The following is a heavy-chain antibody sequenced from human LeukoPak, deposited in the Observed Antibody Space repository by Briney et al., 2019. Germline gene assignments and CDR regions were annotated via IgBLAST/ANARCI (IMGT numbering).Heavy chain of an antibody. Sequence: SETLSLTCAVYGGSFSGYYWSWIRQPPGKGLEWIGEINHSGNTYYNPSLKSRVTISVDTSKNQFSLKLTSVTAADTAVYYCARVSSSWPHYYFDYWGQGTLVTVSS. D-gene: IGHD6-13*01. J-gene: IGHJ4*02. CDR1: GGSFSGYY. CDR3: ARVSSSWPHYYFDY. V-gene: IGHV4-34*01. CDR2: INHSGNT.